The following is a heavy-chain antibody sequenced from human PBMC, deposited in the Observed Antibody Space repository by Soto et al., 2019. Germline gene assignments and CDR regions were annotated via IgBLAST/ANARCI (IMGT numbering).Heavy chain of an antibody. CDR1: GFTFSSYA. CDR3: AKDELVVVVAAKYYYYYGMDV. J-gene: IGHJ6*02. D-gene: IGHD2-15*01. CDR2: ISGSGGST. Sequence: GSLRLSCAASGFTFSSYAMSWVRQAPGKGLEWVSAISGSGGSTYYADSVKGRFTISRDNSKNTLYLQMNSLRAEDTAVYYCAKDELVVVVAAKYYYYYGMDVWGQGTTVTVSS. V-gene: IGHV3-23*01.